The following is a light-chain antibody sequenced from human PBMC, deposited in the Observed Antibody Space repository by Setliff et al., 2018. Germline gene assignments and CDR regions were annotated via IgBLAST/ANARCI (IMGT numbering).Light chain of an antibody. J-gene: IGLJ1*01. Sequence: QSALTQPPSVSGAPGQRVTISCTGTSSDIGAGYGVHWYQQLPGTAPKLLIYGNSNRPSGVPDRFSGSKSGTSASLAIAGLQAKDEADYYCQSYGGSLSGYVFGTGTKVTVL. CDR3: QSYGGSLSGYV. CDR2: GNS. CDR1: SSDIGAGYG. V-gene: IGLV1-40*01.